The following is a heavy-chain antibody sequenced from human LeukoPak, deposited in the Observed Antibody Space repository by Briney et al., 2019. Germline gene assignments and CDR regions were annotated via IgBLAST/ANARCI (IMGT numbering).Heavy chain of an antibody. CDR1: GGSISSGGYS. Sequence: SETLSLTCAVSGGSISSGGYSWSWIRQPPGTGLEWIGYIYHSGSTYYNPSLKSRVTISVDRSKNQFSLKLSSVTAADTAVYYCARLPSYNWNHGGESRDAFDIWGQGTMVTVSS. CDR2: IYHSGST. J-gene: IGHJ3*02. V-gene: IGHV4-30-2*01. CDR3: ARLPSYNWNHGGESRDAFDI. D-gene: IGHD1-14*01.